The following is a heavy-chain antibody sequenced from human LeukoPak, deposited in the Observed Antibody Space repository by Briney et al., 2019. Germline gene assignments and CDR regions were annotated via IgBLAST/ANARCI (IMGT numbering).Heavy chain of an antibody. J-gene: IGHJ6*03. D-gene: IGHD5-18*01. CDR3: ARVYTVMGATTVDHYHYYMDV. CDR2: IYTRGTT. V-gene: IGHV4-61*09. CDR1: GGSIRSGSYY. Sequence: SETLSLTCTVSGGSIRSGSYYWSWIRQPAGKGLEWIGHIYTRGTTNYNPSVKSRVTVSLDTSKNQISLRLSSVTAADTAIYYCARVYTVMGATTVDHYHYYMDVWGKGTTVTVSS.